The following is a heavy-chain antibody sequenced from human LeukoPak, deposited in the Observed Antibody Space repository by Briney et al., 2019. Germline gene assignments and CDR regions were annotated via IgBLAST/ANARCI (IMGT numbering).Heavy chain of an antibody. CDR1: GFTFGSYS. V-gene: IGHV3-21*05. D-gene: IGHD2-21*02. CDR2: TDVGGDGYK. J-gene: IGHJ6*02. Sequence: GGSLRLSCAASGFTFGSYSMNWVRQAPGKGLEWISYTDVGGDGYKYYADSVKGRFTISRDNAKNSLYLQMNSLRVEDTAVYYCARGVTATRYFYYGLDVWGLGTTVTVSS. CDR3: ARGVTATRYFYYGLDV.